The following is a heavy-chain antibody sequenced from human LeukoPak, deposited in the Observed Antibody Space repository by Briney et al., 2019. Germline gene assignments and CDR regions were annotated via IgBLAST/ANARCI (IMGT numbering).Heavy chain of an antibody. D-gene: IGHD3-22*01. J-gene: IGHJ4*02. CDR2: ISAYNGNT. V-gene: IGHV1-18*01. CDR3: ARDPQLRTYYYDSSGYRFDY. Sequence: GASVKVSCKASGYTFTSYGISWVRQAPGQGLEWMGWISAYNGNTNYAQKLQGRVTMTTDTSTSTADMELRSLRSDDTAVYYCARDPQLRTYYYDSSGYRFDYWGQGTLVTVSS. CDR1: GYTFTSYG.